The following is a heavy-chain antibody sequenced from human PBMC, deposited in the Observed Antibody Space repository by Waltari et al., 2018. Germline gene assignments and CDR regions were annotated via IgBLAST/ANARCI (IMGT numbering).Heavy chain of an antibody. CDR1: GFTFSSYW. V-gene: IGHV3-7*01. J-gene: IGHJ4*02. CDR2: IKQDGSEK. CDR3: ARVGDSSSSGLDY. D-gene: IGHD6-6*01. Sequence: EVQLVESGGGLVQPGGSLRLSCAASGFTFSSYWMSWVRQAPGKGLEWVANIKQDGSEKYYVDSVKGRFTISRDNAKNSLYLQMNSLRAEDMAVYYCARVGDSSSSGLDYWGQGTLVTVSS.